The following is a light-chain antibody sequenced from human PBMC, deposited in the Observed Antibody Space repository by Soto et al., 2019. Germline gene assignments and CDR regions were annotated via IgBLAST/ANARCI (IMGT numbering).Light chain of an antibody. CDR2: GAS. CDR1: QTVINN. J-gene: IGKJ1*01. CDR3: QQYAIWPPQT. Sequence: EIVMTQSPATLSVSPGERATLSCRASQTVINNLAWYQQRPGQAPRLLIYGASTRATGIPARFSGSGSGTEFTLTIRSLQSEDFAVYYCQQYAIWPPQTFGQGTKVEIK. V-gene: IGKV3-15*01.